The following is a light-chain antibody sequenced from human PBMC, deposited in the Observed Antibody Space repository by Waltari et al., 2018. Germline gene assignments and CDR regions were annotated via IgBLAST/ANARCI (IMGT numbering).Light chain of an antibody. Sequence: DIVMTQSPDSLAVSLGERATISCKSSQSVLHNSNNKNYLAWYQQKPGQPPRLLIYWASTRESGVPDRFSGSGSGSEFTLTISSLQAEDVAVYYCQQYYTTPTWTFGQGTKVEIK. CDR1: QSVLHNSNNKNY. CDR3: QQYYTTPTWT. CDR2: WAS. V-gene: IGKV4-1*01. J-gene: IGKJ1*01.